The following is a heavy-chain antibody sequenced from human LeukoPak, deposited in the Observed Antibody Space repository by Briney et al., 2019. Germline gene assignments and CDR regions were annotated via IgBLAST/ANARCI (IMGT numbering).Heavy chain of an antibody. D-gene: IGHD2-15*01. CDR3: ARDLGAASGGMDV. V-gene: IGHV1-18*01. J-gene: IGHJ6*02. CDR1: GGTFSSYA. Sequence: ASVKVSCKASGGTFSSYAISWVRQAPGQGLEWMGWISAYNGNTKYAQKFQGRVSMTTDTSTSTAYMELRSLRSDDTAVYCCARDLGAASGGMDVWGQGTTITVSS. CDR2: ISAYNGNT.